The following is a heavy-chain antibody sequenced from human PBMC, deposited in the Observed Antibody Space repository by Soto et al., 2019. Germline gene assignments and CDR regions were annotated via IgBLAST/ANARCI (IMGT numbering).Heavy chain of an antibody. J-gene: IGHJ4*02. CDR1: GFTFSSYA. V-gene: IGHV3-23*01. CDR3: AKAPRRVPARLGYYFDY. D-gene: IGHD6-6*01. Sequence: EVQLLESGGGLVQPGGSLRLSCAASGFTFSSYAMSWVRQAPGKGLEWVSAISGSGGSTYYADSVKSRFTISRDNSKNSLYLQMNSLRAEDTAVYYCAKAPRRVPARLGYYFDYWGQGTLVTVSS. CDR2: ISGSGGST.